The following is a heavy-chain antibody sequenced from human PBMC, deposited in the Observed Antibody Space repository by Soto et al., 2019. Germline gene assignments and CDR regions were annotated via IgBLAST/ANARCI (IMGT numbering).Heavy chain of an antibody. V-gene: IGHV1-18*01. D-gene: IGHD6-13*01. CDR3: ARDPPYSSSWYTYYYYGMDV. CDR1: GYTFTSYG. J-gene: IGHJ6*02. Sequence: QVQLVQSGAEVKKPGASVKVSCKASGYTFTSYGISWVRQAPGQGLEGMGWISAYNGNTNYAQKLQGRVTMTPDTSTSTAYMELRSLRSDDTAVYYCARDPPYSSSWYTYYYYGMDVWGQGTTVTVSS. CDR2: ISAYNGNT.